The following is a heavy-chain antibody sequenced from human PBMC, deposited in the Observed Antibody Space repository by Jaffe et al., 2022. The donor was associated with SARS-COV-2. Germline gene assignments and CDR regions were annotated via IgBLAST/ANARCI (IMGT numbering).Heavy chain of an antibody. CDR1: GFTFSSYA. V-gene: IGHV3-30-3*01. J-gene: IGHJ4*02. CDR3: ARDQSHIAAAGQPDY. D-gene: IGHD6-13*01. Sequence: QVQLVESGGGVVQPGRSLRLSCAASGFTFSSYAMHWVRQAPGKGLEWVAVISYDGSNKYYADSVKGRFTISRDNSKNTLYLQMNSLRAEDTAVYYCARDQSHIAAAGQPDYWGQGTLVTVSS. CDR2: ISYDGSNK.